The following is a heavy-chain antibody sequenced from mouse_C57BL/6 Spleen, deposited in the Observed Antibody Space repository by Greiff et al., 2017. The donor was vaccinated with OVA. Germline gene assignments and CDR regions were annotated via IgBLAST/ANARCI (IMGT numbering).Heavy chain of an antibody. J-gene: IGHJ4*01. D-gene: IGHD2-5*01. CDR1: GFSLTSYA. Sequence: QVQLKQSGPGLVAPSQSLSITCTVSGFSLTSYAISWVRQPPGKGLEWLGVIWTGGGTNYNSSLKSRLSISKDNSKSQFFLKMNSLQTDDTARYYCARNEAYYSNYFYAMDYWGQGTSVTVSS. V-gene: IGHV2-9-1*01. CDR3: ARNEAYYSNYFYAMDY. CDR2: IWTGGGT.